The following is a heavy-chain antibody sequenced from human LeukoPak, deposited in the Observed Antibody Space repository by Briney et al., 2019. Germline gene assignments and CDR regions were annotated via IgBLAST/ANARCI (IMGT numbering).Heavy chain of an antibody. J-gene: IGHJ4*02. CDR2: IIGSGGST. V-gene: IGHV3-23*01. CDR3: AKWGASEWLSPSTVFDY. CDR1: EFTFSSYA. Sequence: GGSLRLSCAASEFTFSSYAMSWVRQAPGKGLEWVSAIIGSGGSTYYADSVKGRFTISRDNSKNTLYLQMNSLRAEDTAVYYCAKWGASEWLSPSTVFDYWGQGTLVTVSS. D-gene: IGHD3-3*01.